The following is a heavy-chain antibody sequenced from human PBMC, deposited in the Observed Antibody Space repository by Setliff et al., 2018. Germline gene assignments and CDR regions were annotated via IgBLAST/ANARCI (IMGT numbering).Heavy chain of an antibody. Sequence: SETRSLTCEVSGGSFSDYYWSWIRQSPGKGLEWLGDFNRTRKIDYSPSLKSRLTISVDTSKKQFSLHLNSVTAADTAMYYCAGGGRYCGGDCYQDDAFDIWGQGTMVTVSS. V-gene: IGHV4-34*01. CDR3: AGGGRYCGGDCYQDDAFDI. CDR2: FNRTRKI. D-gene: IGHD2-21*02. J-gene: IGHJ3*02. CDR1: GGSFSDYY.